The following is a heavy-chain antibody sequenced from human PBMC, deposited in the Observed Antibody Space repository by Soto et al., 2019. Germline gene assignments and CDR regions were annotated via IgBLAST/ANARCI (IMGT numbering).Heavy chain of an antibody. CDR1: GFTFSSYG. Sequence: GGSLRLSCAASGFTFSSYGMHWVRQAPGKGLEWVAVISYDGSNKYYADSVKGRFTISRDNSKNTLYLQMNSLRAEDTAVYYCXKDHRPLNWNFRDAFDIWGQGTMVTVSS. CDR2: ISYDGSNK. CDR3: XKDHRPLNWNFRDAFDI. J-gene: IGHJ3*02. D-gene: IGHD1-7*01. V-gene: IGHV3-30*18.